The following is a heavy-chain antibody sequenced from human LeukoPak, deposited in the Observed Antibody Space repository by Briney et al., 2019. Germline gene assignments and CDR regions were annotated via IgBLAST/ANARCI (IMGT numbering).Heavy chain of an antibody. V-gene: IGHV3-21*01. CDR3: ARARVVAAKRIDY. J-gene: IGHJ4*02. D-gene: IGHD2-15*01. Sequence: GGSLRLSCAASGFTFSSYSMNWVRQAPGKGLEWVSSISSSSSYIYYADSVKGRFTISRDNAKNSLYLQMNSLRAEDTAVYYCARARVVAAKRIDYRGQGTLVTVSS. CDR1: GFTFSSYS. CDR2: ISSSSSYI.